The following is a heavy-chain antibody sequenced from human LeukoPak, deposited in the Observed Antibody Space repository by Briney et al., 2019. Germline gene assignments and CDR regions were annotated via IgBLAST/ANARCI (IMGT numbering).Heavy chain of an antibody. J-gene: IGHJ4*02. CDR3: ARTSGGYDSPYFDG. D-gene: IGHD5-12*01. CDR2: IYLNGST. V-gene: IGHV4-59*12. CDR1: GGSISSYS. Sequence: SETLSLTCTVSGGSISSYSWSWIRQPPGKGLEWIGCIYLNGSTYFNPSLKSRAAMSVDRSKNQISLKLNSVTAADTAVHYCARTSGGYDSPYFDGWGQGTLVTVSS.